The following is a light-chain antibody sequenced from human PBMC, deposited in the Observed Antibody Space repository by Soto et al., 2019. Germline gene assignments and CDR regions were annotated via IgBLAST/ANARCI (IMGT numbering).Light chain of an antibody. CDR1: QTISDNF. V-gene: IGKV3-20*01. CDR2: GAS. J-gene: IGKJ3*01. CDR3: QQYGGSPQSS. Sequence: DIVLAQSPGTLSLSPGERATLSCRASQTISDNFLAWYQQKPGQSPRLLISGASIRAPGVPDRFSGSGSETDFTLTTSRLEPEDFCVYYCQQYGGSPQSSFGPGTKVDMK.